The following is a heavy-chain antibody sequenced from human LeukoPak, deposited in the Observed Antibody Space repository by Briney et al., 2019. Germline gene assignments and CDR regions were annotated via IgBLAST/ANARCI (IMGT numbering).Heavy chain of an antibody. Sequence: GGSLRLSCAASGFTFSNYAMSWVRQAPGKGLEWVSAISSSGDSTYYADSVRGRFTISRDNSKNTLYLQMNSLRAEDTAVYYCAKTRGYCSGGSCYCDYWGQGTLVTVSS. CDR1: GFTFSNYA. CDR2: ISSSGDST. D-gene: IGHD2-15*01. J-gene: IGHJ4*02. CDR3: AKTRGYCSGGSCYCDY. V-gene: IGHV3-23*01.